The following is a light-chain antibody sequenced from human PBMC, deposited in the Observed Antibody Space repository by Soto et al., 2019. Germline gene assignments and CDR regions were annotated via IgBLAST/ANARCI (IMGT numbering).Light chain of an antibody. J-gene: IGLJ3*02. V-gene: IGLV2-23*02. Sequence: QSVLTQPASVSGSPGQSITVSCTGTSSDVGNYDLVSWYQEYPGKAPKVMIYEVSKRPSGVSNRFSGSKSGNTASLTISGLQAEDEADYYCCSYAGGSTWVFGGGNKLTVL. CDR2: EVS. CDR1: SSDVGNYDL. CDR3: CSYAGGSTWV.